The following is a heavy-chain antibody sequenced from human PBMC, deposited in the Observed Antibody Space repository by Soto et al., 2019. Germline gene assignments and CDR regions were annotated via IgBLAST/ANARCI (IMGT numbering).Heavy chain of an antibody. CDR1: GYNFSAYY. CDR2: LNPRNGPT. V-gene: IGHV1-8*01. CDR3: ARGTDTSMVDY. Sequence: QVQLVQSGAEVKKPGASVKVSCQTSGYNFSAYYFNWVRQAAGQGPEWMGWLNPRNGPTGYVQKFRGRVTMTRDTSIANVYLELSRLTSEDTAIYVCARGTDTSMVDYWGQGTLVTVAS. D-gene: IGHD5-18*01. J-gene: IGHJ4*02.